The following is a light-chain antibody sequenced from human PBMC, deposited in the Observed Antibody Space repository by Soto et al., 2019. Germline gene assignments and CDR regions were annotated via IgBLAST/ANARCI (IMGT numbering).Light chain of an antibody. Sequence: DIVMTQSPDSLAVSLGERATINCKSSQSVLYSSNNKNYLAWYQQKPGQPPKLLIYRASTRESGVPDRFSGSGSGTDFTLTISSQQAEDVAVYYCQQYYSTLPTFGQGTKVEIK. CDR3: QQYYSTLPT. CDR2: RAS. V-gene: IGKV4-1*01. CDR1: QSVLYSSNNKNY. J-gene: IGKJ1*01.